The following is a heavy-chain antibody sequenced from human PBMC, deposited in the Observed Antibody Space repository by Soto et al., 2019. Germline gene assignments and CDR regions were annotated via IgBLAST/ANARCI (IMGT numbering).Heavy chain of an antibody. CDR1: GCSFTSYW. D-gene: IGHD1-20*01. V-gene: IGHV5-51*01. Sequence: LGESLRISCRGSGCSFTSYWVGWVRQKPGQGLEWMGIIFGGDSETRYSPSFQGQVTMSVDRSTSTAYLQWSSLKASDSAMYYCARRSHGADRHNRNHDPDYWGQGTRVT. CDR3: ARRSHGADRHNRNHDPDY. CDR2: IFGGDSET. J-gene: IGHJ4*02.